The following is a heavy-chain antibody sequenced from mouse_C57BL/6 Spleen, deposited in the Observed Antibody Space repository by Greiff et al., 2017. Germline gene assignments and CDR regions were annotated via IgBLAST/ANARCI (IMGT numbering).Heavy chain of an antibody. V-gene: IGHV1-80*01. J-gene: IGHJ2*01. Sequence: QVQLQQSGAELVKPGASVKISCKASGYAFSSYWMNWVKQRPGKGLEWIGQIYPGDGDTNYNGKFKGKATLTADKSSSTAYMQLSSLTSEDSAVYFCARIGDYYGSGGYYFDDWGPGTTLTVSS. CDR2: IYPGDGDT. CDR3: ARIGDYYGSGGYYFDD. D-gene: IGHD1-1*01. CDR1: GYAFSSYW.